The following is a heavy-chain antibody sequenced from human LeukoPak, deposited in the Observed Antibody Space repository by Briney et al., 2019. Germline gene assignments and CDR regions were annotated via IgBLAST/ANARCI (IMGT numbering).Heavy chain of an antibody. V-gene: IGHV3-74*01. Sequence: GGSLRRSCAASGFTFSSYWMNWVRQAPGKGLVWVSRIASDGSSTTYADSVKGRFSISRDNAKNTLYLQMNSLRVEDTAVYYCARGRPHGNDYWGQGTLVTVSS. CDR1: GFTFSSYW. D-gene: IGHD4-23*01. J-gene: IGHJ4*02. CDR3: ARGRPHGNDY. CDR2: IASDGSST.